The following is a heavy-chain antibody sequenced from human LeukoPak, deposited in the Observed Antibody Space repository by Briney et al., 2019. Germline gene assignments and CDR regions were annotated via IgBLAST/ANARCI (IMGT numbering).Heavy chain of an antibody. Sequence: SETLSLTCTVSGGSISSYYWSWIRQPPGKGLEWIGYIYYSGSTNYNPSLKSRVTISVDTSKNQFSLKLSSVTAADTAVYYCARALMEGYFDYWGQGTLVTVSS. CDR1: GGSISSYY. CDR2: IYYSGST. V-gene: IGHV4-59*08. D-gene: IGHD3-3*01. CDR3: ARALMEGYFDY. J-gene: IGHJ4*02.